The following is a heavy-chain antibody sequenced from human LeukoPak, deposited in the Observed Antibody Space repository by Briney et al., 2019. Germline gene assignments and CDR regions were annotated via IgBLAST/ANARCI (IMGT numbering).Heavy chain of an antibody. CDR3: ARDIPTHATKTTRGWLDP. CDR1: GFIFSAYS. CDR2: ISSDGAGK. Sequence: GGSLRLSCAASGFIFSAYSMHWVRQAPGKGLEWVAIISSDGAGKCYADSMKGRFTVSRDNSGNTLFLQMNSLRIEDAAMYYCARDIPTHATKTTRGWLDPWGQGTLVTVSS. V-gene: IGHV3-30-3*01. D-gene: IGHD4-17*01. J-gene: IGHJ5*02.